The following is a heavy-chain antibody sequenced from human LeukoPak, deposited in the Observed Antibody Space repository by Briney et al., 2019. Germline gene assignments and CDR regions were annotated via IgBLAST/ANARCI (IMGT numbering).Heavy chain of an antibody. J-gene: IGHJ5*02. CDR2: IYYSGST. Sequence: NPSETLSLTCTVSGGSVSSSSYYWGWIRQPPGKGLEWIGSIYYSGSTYYNPSLKSRVTISVDTSKNQFSLKLSSVTAADTAVYYCARDIVVVPAAISSNWFDPWGQGTLVTVSS. CDR1: GGSVSSSSYY. D-gene: IGHD2-2*02. V-gene: IGHV4-39*02. CDR3: ARDIVVVPAAISSNWFDP.